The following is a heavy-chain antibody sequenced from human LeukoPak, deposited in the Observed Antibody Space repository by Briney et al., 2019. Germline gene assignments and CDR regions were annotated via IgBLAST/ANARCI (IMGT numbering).Heavy chain of an antibody. V-gene: IGHV4-59*01. CDR3: ARHQRGNSDAFNI. CDR1: GGSISGYY. D-gene: IGHD4-23*01. Sequence: WETLSLTCTVSGGSISGYYWSWIRQPPGKRLEWIGYIFYGGNTNYNPSLKGRVTMSVDTSKSQFSLNLNSVTAADTAVYYCARHQRGNSDAFNIWGQGTMVTVSS. J-gene: IGHJ3*02. CDR2: IFYGGNT.